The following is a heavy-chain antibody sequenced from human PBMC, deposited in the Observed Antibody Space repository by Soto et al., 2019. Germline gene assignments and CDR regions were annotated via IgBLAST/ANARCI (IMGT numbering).Heavy chain of an antibody. V-gene: IGHV4-59*01. Sequence: SETLSLTCTVSGGSISSYYWSWIRQPPGKGLEWIGYIYYSGSTNYNPSLKSRVTISVDTSKNQFSLKLSSVTAADTAVYYCARTDCWSGYEDYYYYMDGRGKRTTDTGSS. J-gene: IGHJ6*03. CDR2: IYYSGST. CDR3: ARTDCWSGYEDYYYYMDG. CDR1: GGSISSYY. D-gene: IGHD3-3*01.